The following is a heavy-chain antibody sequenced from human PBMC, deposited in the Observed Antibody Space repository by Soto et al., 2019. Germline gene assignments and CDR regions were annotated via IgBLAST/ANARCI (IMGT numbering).Heavy chain of an antibody. CDR2: IYYGGST. Sequence: PSETLSLTCTVSGGSISSSSYYWGWIRQPPGKGLEWIGSIYYGGSTYYNPSLKSRVTISVDTSKNQFSLKLSSVTAADTAVYYCARARGTNYDFWSGYYSYYYYYFMDFWGKGTTVTVSS. CDR1: GGSISSSSYY. V-gene: IGHV4-39*07. J-gene: IGHJ6*03. CDR3: ARARGTNYDFWSGYYSYYYYYFMDF. D-gene: IGHD3-3*01.